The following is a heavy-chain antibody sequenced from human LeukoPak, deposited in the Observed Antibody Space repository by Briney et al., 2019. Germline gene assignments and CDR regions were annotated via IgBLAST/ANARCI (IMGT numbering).Heavy chain of an antibody. Sequence: GGSLRLSCAASGFTFSSYWMHWVRQTPGKGLVWVSRINSDGSTTSYADSVKGRFTISRDNAKNTLYLQMSSLRAEDTAVYYCTRARDYGDYVNWFDPWGQGTLVTVSS. D-gene: IGHD4-17*01. CDR2: INSDGSTT. CDR3: TRARDYGDYVNWFDP. V-gene: IGHV3-74*01. J-gene: IGHJ5*02. CDR1: GFTFSSYW.